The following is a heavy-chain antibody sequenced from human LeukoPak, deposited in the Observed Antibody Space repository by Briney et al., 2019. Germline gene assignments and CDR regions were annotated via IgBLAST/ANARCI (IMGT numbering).Heavy chain of an antibody. V-gene: IGHV7-4-1*02. J-gene: IGHJ4*02. Sequence: ASVKVSCKASGYTFTGYAVNWVRQAPGQGLEWMGWINTNTGNPTYAQGFTGRFVFSLDTSVSTAYLQISGLKAEDTAVYYCARGLSDYYYDSSGYPLWGQGTLVTVSS. CDR1: GYTFTGYA. CDR3: ARGLSDYYYDSSGYPL. CDR2: INTNTGNP. D-gene: IGHD3-22*01.